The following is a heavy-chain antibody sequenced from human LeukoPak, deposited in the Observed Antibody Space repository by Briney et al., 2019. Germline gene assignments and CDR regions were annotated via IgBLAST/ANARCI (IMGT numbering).Heavy chain of an antibody. V-gene: IGHV3-23*01. J-gene: IGHJ4*02. CDR3: AKETGYTGSAES. CDR1: GFTFSSYA. D-gene: IGHD5-12*01. CDR2: ISSSGSSK. Sequence: GGSLRLSCTTSGFTFSSYAMSWVRQAPGKGLEWVSPISSSGSSKYYADSVKGRFTISRDNSKNTLYLQMNSLRAEDTAAYYCAKETGYTGSAESWGQGTLVTVST.